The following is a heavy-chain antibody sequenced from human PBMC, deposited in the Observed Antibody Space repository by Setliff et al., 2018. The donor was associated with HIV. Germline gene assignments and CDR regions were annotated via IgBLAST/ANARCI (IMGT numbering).Heavy chain of an antibody. Sequence: PSETLSLTCTVSGGSVSDTSYYWGWIRQPPGKGLEWLANVYYSGGTYYNPSLNSRVTISLDTSKNPVSLKLTSVTAADSAVYYCARKDWTVDALEYWGQGTLVTVSS. D-gene: IGHD1-1*01. CDR1: GGSVSDTSYY. J-gene: IGHJ4*02. CDR3: ARKDWTVDALEY. V-gene: IGHV4-39*01. CDR2: VYYSGGT.